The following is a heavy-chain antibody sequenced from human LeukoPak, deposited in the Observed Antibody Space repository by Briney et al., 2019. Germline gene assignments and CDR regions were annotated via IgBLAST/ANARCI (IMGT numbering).Heavy chain of an antibody. J-gene: IGHJ4*02. CDR3: AGVPDYDRRNYFDY. Sequence: GGSLRLSCAASGFTIRTSYMSWVRQTPAKGLEWVAVFYSDGSTYYVDSVKGRFTISRDSSKNTLDLQMNSLRAEDTAVYYRAGVPDYDRRNYFDYWGQGTLVTVSS. CDR2: FYSDGST. V-gene: IGHV3-66*01. D-gene: IGHD3-22*01. CDR1: GFTIRTSY.